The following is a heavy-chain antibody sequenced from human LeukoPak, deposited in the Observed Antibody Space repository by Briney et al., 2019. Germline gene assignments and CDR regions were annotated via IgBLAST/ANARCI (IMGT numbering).Heavy chain of an antibody. Sequence: GGSLRLSCAASGFTFSSYAMHWVRQAPGKGLEGVAVISYDGSNKYYAASVKGRFTISRDNSKNTLYLQMNSLRAEDTAVYYCARKDSSGYSFDYWGQGTLVTVSS. V-gene: IGHV3-30*04. J-gene: IGHJ4*02. CDR3: ARKDSSGYSFDY. CDR2: ISYDGSNK. CDR1: GFTFSSYA. D-gene: IGHD3-22*01.